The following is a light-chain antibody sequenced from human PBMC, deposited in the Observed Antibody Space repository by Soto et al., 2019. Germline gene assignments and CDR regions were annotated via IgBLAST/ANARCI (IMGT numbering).Light chain of an antibody. CDR1: QSISRY. V-gene: IGKV3-20*01. CDR2: GAS. Sequence: IVLTQSPGTLSLSPGERTTLSCRASQSISRYLAWYQQKPGQAPRLLIYGASNRATGIPDRFSGSGFGTDFTLTISRLEPEDFAVYYCQQYGSSPRTFGQGTKVDIK. J-gene: IGKJ1*01. CDR3: QQYGSSPRT.